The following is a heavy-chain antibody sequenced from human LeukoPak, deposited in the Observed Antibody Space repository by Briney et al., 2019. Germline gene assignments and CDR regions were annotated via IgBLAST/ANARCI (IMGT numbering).Heavy chain of an antibody. CDR2: IGSSGGII. J-gene: IGHJ4*02. Sequence: GGSLRLSCAASGFTFSSYEMTCVRQAPGKGLEGVSYIGSSGGIIHCADSVQGRFTISRENARSSLYLQMNNLSADDTAVYYCASRHCSGGSCYWAFDHWGQGTRVTVSS. CDR3: ASRHCSGGSCYWAFDH. D-gene: IGHD2-15*01. V-gene: IGHV3-48*03. CDR1: GFTFSSYE.